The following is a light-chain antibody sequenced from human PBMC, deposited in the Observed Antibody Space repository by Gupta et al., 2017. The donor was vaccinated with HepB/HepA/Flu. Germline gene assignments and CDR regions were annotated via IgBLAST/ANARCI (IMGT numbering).Light chain of an antibody. Sequence: LVMTQSPLSLLVTPGEPASISCRSSQSLLHSIGYNYLDWYLQKPGQSPQLLIYLGSNRASGVPDRFSGSGAGTDFTLKISRVEDEDVGVYYCMQAQQTPWTFGQGTKVEIK. J-gene: IGKJ1*01. CDR3: MQAQQTPWT. CDR2: LGS. V-gene: IGKV2-28*01. CDR1: QSLLHSIGYNY.